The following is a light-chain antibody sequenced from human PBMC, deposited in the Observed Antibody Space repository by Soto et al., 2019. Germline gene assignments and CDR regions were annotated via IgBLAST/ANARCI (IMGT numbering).Light chain of an antibody. CDR1: SSDVGGYNY. Sequence: QSVLTQPASVSGSPGQSITISCTGTSSDVGGYNYVSWYQQHPGKAPNLIIFDVSNRPSGVSNRFSGSKSGNSASLTISGLQAEDKADYYCSSYTGSNTPVVFGGGTKVTVL. J-gene: IGLJ2*01. CDR3: SSYTGSNTPVV. V-gene: IGLV2-14*01. CDR2: DVS.